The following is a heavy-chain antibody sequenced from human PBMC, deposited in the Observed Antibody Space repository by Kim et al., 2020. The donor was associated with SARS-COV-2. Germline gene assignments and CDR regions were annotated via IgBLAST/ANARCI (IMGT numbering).Heavy chain of an antibody. CDR1: GFTFSSYE. Sequence: GGSLRLSCAASGFTFSSYEMNWVRQAPGKGLEWVSYISSSGSTIYYADSVKGRFTISRDNAKNSLYLQMNSLRAEDTAVYYCARGGSYYPGMDVWGQGTTVTVSS. J-gene: IGHJ6*02. V-gene: IGHV3-48*03. CDR3: ARGGSYYPGMDV. D-gene: IGHD1-26*01. CDR2: ISSSGSTI.